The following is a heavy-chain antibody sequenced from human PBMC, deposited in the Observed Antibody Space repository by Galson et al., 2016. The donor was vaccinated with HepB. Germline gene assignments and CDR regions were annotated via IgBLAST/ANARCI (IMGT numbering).Heavy chain of an antibody. CDR3: ARWTAYCPRPGCPRDHDYFDP. V-gene: IGHV3-53*01. CDR2: MYPRGDT. D-gene: IGHD4-11*01. Sequence: SLRLSCAASDFLVSSSFMSWVRQTPGTGLEWVTVMYPRGDTHYSDSVRGRFTISRDNSRNSMSLQMTNLRVGDTAVYFCARWTAYCPRPGCPRDHDYFDPWGQGILVTVSS. J-gene: IGHJ5*02. CDR1: DFLVSSSF.